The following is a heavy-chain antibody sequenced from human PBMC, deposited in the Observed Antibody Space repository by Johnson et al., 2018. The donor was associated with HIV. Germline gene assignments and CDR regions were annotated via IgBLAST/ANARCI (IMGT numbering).Heavy chain of an antibody. Sequence: QVYLVESGGGVVRPGGSLRLSCAASGFTVNGNYMSWVRQAPGKGLDWVAVISYDGSNKYYADSVKGRFTISRDNSKNTLYLQMNSLRAEDTAVFYCARAYNDAFDIWGQGTMVTVSS. J-gene: IGHJ3*02. CDR2: ISYDGSNK. CDR3: ARAYNDAFDI. V-gene: IGHV3-30-3*01. D-gene: IGHD5-24*01. CDR1: GFTVNGNY.